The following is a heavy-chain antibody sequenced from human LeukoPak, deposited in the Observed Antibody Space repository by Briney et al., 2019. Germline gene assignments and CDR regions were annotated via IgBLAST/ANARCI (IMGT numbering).Heavy chain of an antibody. CDR3: ARLAAISGSDYPDD. CDR2: IFYSGNT. V-gene: IGHV4-59*08. Sequence: SETLSLTCTVSGVSLSSYYWSWIRQPPGKGLEWMGYIFYSGNTIYNPSLRSRVTISADTSKNHFSLRLRSVTAADTAVYYCARLAAISGSDYPDDWGQGTLVTVSS. J-gene: IGHJ4*02. CDR1: GVSLSSYY. D-gene: IGHD1-26*01.